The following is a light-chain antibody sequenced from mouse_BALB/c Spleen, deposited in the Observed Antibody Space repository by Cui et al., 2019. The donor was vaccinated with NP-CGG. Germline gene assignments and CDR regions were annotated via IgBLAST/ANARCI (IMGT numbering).Light chain of an antibody. CDR2: GTN. CDR1: IGAVTTSNY. CDR3: ALWYSNHWV. Sequence: QAVVTPESALTTSPVETVILTCRSSIGAVTTSNYANWVQEKPDHLFTGLIGGTNNRAPGVPARFSGSLIGDKAALTITGAQTEDEAIYFCALWYSNHWVFGGGTKLTVL. V-gene: IGLV1*01. J-gene: IGLJ1*01.